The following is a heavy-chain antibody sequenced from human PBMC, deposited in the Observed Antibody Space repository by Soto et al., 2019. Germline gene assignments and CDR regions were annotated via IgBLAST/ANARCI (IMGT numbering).Heavy chain of an antibody. CDR3: ARDGVAGGFDY. V-gene: IGHV3-30-3*01. CDR1: GFTFSSYA. CDR2: ISYDGSNK. D-gene: IGHD6-19*01. Sequence: GGSLRLSCAASGFTFSSYAMHWVRQAPGKGLEWVAVISYDGSNKYYADSVKGRFTISRDNSKNTLYLQMNSLRAEDTAVYYCARDGVAGGFDYWGRGTLVTVSS. J-gene: IGHJ4*02.